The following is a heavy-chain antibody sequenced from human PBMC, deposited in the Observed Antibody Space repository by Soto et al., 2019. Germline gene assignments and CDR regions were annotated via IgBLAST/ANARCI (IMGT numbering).Heavy chain of an antibody. V-gene: IGHV6-1*01. Sequence: SQTLSLTCAISGDSVSSNSAAWNWIRQSPSRGLEWLGRTYYRSKWYNDYAVSVKSRITINPDTSKNQFPLQLNSVTPEDTAVYYCARGGYSSSWQLYYYYGMDVWGQGTTVTVSS. CDR2: TYYRSKWYN. J-gene: IGHJ6*02. CDR3: ARGGYSSSWQLYYYYGMDV. D-gene: IGHD6-13*01. CDR1: GDSVSSNSAA.